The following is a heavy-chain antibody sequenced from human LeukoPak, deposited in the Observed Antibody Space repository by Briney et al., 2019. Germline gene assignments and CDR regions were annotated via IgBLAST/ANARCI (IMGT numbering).Heavy chain of an antibody. J-gene: IGHJ5*02. Sequence: PSETLSLTCSVSGGSISSSSYYWGWIRQPPGRGLEWVGSIYYGGSTYYNPSLKSRVTISVDTSKNKFSLKLSSVTAADTAVYYCARGKEYYDFWSGVVSPFDPWGQGTLVTVSS. D-gene: IGHD3-3*01. V-gene: IGHV4-39*01. CDR3: ARGKEYYDFWSGVVSPFDP. CDR2: IYYGGST. CDR1: GGSISSSSYY.